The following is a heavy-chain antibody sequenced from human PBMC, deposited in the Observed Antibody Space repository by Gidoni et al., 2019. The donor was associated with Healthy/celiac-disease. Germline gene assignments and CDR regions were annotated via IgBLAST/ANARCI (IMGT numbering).Heavy chain of an antibody. CDR1: GFTFSTYS. V-gene: IGHV3-7*04. CDR3: ARDLLDDSSGYFFPDAFDI. J-gene: IGHJ3*02. D-gene: IGHD3-22*01. Sequence: EVQLVESGGGLVQPGGSLRLSCAASGFTFSTYSMSWVRQAPGKGLEWVANIKQDGSEKYYVDSVKGRFTISRDNAKNSLSLQMNSLRAEDTAVYYCARDLLDDSSGYFFPDAFDIWGQGTMVTVSS. CDR2: IKQDGSEK.